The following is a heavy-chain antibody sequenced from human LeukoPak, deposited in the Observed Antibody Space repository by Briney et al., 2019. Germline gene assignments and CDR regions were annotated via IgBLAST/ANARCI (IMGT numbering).Heavy chain of an antibody. CDR3: ARGALDFDY. Sequence: PGGSLRLSCAASGFSFSSYEINWVRQAPGKGLEWVSYISSSGSTIYYADSVKGRFTISRDNAKNSLYLHMNSLKDEDTAVYYCARGALDFDYWGQGTLVTVSS. V-gene: IGHV3-48*03. J-gene: IGHJ4*02. CDR2: ISSSGSTI. CDR1: GFSFSSYE.